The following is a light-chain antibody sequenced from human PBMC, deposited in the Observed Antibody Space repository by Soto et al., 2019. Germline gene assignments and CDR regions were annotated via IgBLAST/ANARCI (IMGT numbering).Light chain of an antibody. CDR2: GAA. V-gene: IGKV3-20*01. CDR3: QQFSSYPLT. J-gene: IGKJ4*01. Sequence: EIVLTQSPGTLSLSPGERATLSCRASQSVSNNYLAWYQQKPGQAPRLLISGAANRATGIPDRFSGSGSGTDFTLTISGLEPEDFAVYYCQQFSSYPLTFGGGTKVDIK. CDR1: QSVSNNY.